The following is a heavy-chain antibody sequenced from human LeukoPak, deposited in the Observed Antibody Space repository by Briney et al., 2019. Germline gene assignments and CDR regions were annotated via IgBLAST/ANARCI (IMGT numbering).Heavy chain of an antibody. Sequence: GGSLRLSCAASGFTFSSYGMHWVRQAPGKGLEWVSVINTGDNTYYADSVKGRFTISRENSKNTLYLQMNNLRAEDTAVYYCARRAGLALFDYWGQGTLVTVSS. V-gene: IGHV3-66*01. CDR1: GFTFSSYG. J-gene: IGHJ4*02. CDR2: INTGDNT. CDR3: ARRAGLALFDY.